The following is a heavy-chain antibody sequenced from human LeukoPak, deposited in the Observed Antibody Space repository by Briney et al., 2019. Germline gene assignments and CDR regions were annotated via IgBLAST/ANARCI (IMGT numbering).Heavy chain of an antibody. CDR3: AKRIAVAGCTDY. D-gene: IGHD6-19*01. CDR2: ISGSGGST. Sequence: GGSLRLSCAASGFTFSSYAMSWVRQAPGKGLEWVSAISGSGGSTYYADSVKGRFTISRDNSMNTLYLQMNSLRAEDTAVYYCAKRIAVAGCTDYWGQGTLVTVSS. J-gene: IGHJ4*02. CDR1: GFTFSSYA. V-gene: IGHV3-23*01.